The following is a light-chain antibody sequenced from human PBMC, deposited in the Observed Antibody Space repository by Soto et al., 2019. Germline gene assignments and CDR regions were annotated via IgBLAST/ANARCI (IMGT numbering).Light chain of an antibody. J-gene: IGLJ2*01. V-gene: IGLV2-23*01. CDR2: EDN. Sequence: QSVLTQPASVSGSPGQSMTISCTGTSSDIGNYNLVSWYQQHPGKAPKLLIYEDNKRPSGVSNRFSGSKSGNTASLTISGLQAEDEADYYCCSYAGSNTYVVFGGGTQLTVL. CDR1: SSDIGNYNL. CDR3: CSYAGSNTYVV.